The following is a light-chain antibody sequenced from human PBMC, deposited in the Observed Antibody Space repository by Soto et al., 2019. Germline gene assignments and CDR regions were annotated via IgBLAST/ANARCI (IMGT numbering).Light chain of an antibody. CDR3: CSLTTPHTYV. CDR1: SSDVCDYDY. V-gene: IGLV2-14*03. Sequence: QSAVTQPASVSGAPGQAITNSPTETSSDVCDYDYVSLYQQHTRKAPKLMIYHLSNHPSAEPNRNSASKSRNSGSLTISGLQAYDAADYYCCSLTTPHTYVFASVTKV. J-gene: IGLJ1*01. CDR2: HLS.